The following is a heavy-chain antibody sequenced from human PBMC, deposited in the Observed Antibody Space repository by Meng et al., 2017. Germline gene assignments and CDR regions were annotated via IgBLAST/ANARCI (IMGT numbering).Heavy chain of an antibody. CDR2: INAGNGNT. CDR3: ARGSVAGASPVDY. J-gene: IGHJ4*02. CDR1: GYTFTRYA. Sequence: ASVKVSCKASGYTFTRYAMYWVRQAPGQRLEWMGWINAGNGNTKYSQKFQGRVTITRDTSASTAYMELSSLRSEDTAVYYCARGSVAGASPVDYWGQGPLVTVSS. D-gene: IGHD6-19*01. V-gene: IGHV1-3*01.